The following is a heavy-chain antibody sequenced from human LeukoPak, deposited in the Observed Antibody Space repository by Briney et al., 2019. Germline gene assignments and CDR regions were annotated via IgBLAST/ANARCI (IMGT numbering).Heavy chain of an antibody. J-gene: IGHJ6*02. CDR2: IYYSGRT. D-gene: IGHD4-17*01. CDR3: ARDALYGVYGMDV. CDR1: GGSISSYY. V-gene: IGHV4-59*12. Sequence: SETLSLTCTVSGGSISSYYWSWIRQPPGRGRGWIGYIYYSGRTNYNPSLKSRVTISVDTSKNQFSLNLSSVTAADTAAYFCARDALYGVYGMDVWGQGTTVIVSS.